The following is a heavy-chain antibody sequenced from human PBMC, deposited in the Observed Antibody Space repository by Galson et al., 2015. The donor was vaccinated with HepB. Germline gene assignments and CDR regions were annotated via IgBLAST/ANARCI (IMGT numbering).Heavy chain of an antibody. CDR2: INAGNGNT. J-gene: IGHJ4*02. V-gene: IGHV1-3*01. Sequence: SVKVSCKASRYTFTSYAMHWVRQAPGQGLEWMGWINAGNGNTKYSQKFQGRVTITRDTSASTAYMELSSLNSEDTAVYYCARDRGGSGWYGYFDYWGQGTLVTVSS. CDR3: ARDRGGSGWYGYFDY. CDR1: RYTFTSYA. D-gene: IGHD6-19*01.